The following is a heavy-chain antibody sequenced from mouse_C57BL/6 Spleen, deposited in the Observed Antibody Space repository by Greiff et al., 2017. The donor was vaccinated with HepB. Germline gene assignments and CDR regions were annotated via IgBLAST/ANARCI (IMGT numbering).Heavy chain of an antibody. CDR1: GFTFSDYY. Sequence: EVMLVESGGGLVQPGGSLKLSCAASGFTFSDYYMYWVRQTPEKRLEWVAYISNGGGSTYYPDTVKGRFTISRDNAKNTLYLQMSRLKSEDTAMYYCARQGDYDLAMDYWGQGTSVTVSS. CDR2: ISNGGGST. J-gene: IGHJ4*01. CDR3: ARQGDYDLAMDY. D-gene: IGHD2-4*01. V-gene: IGHV5-12*01.